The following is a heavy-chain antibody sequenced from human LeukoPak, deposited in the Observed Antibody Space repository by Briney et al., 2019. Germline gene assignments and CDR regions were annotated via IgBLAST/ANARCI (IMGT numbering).Heavy chain of an antibody. D-gene: IGHD6-13*01. CDR3: AKAGRYSSSWSRINWFDL. J-gene: IGHJ5*02. Sequence: GGSLRLSCAASAFTFSSYGMHWVRHAPGKGLEWVAVISYDGSNKYYADSVKGRFTSSRDNSKNTLYLQMNSLRDEDTAVYYCAKAGRYSSSWSRINWFDLWGQGTLVTVSS. CDR1: AFTFSSYG. CDR2: ISYDGSNK. V-gene: IGHV3-30*18.